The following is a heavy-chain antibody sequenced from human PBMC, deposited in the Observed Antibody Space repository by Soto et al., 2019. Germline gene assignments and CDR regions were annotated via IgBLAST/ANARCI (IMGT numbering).Heavy chain of an antibody. CDR1: GASMSSGGYY. CDR2: IYYSGST. J-gene: IGHJ5*02. D-gene: IGHD6-6*01. V-gene: IGHV4-31*03. Sequence: QVQLQESGPGLVKPSQTLSLTGTVSGASMSSGGYYWTWIRQSPGKGLEWIGYIYYSGSTYYNPSLESRVAISLDTSRSQFSLTLHSVTAADTAIYYCARDRHNNFFDPWGQGTLVTVSS. CDR3: ARDRHNNFFDP.